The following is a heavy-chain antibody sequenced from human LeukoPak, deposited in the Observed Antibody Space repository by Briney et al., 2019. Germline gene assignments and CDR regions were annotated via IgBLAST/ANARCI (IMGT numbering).Heavy chain of an antibody. CDR1: GGSISSSSYY. CDR2: IYYSGST. V-gene: IGHV4-39*01. D-gene: IGHD6-13*01. Sequence: PSETLSLTCTVSGGSISSSSYYWGWIRQPPGKGLEWIGSIYYSGSTYYNPSLKSRVTISVDTSKNQFSLKLSSVTAADTAVYYCARISWAGYSSSRWGQGTLVTVSS. CDR3: ARISWAGYSSSR. J-gene: IGHJ4*02.